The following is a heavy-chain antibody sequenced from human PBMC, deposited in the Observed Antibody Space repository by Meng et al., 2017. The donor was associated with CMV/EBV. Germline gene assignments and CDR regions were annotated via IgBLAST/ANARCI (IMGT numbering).Heavy chain of an antibody. CDR2: LTGGAGST. D-gene: IGHD3-10*01. J-gene: IGHJ4*02. Sequence: GESLKISCTASGVTFSSYAWSWVRQAPGKGLEWVSTLTGGAGSTYTADSVQGRFTISTDKSKNTLYLQMSSLRGEDTAIYFCAKSRGGYGSGSYYTFDSWGQGTLVTVSS. V-gene: IGHV3-23*01. CDR1: GVTFSSYA. CDR3: AKSRGGYGSGSYYTFDS.